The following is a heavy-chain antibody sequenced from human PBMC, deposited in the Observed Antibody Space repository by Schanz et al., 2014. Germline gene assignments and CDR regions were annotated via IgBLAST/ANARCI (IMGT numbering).Heavy chain of an antibody. CDR2: INPTGGST. Sequence: QVQLVQSGAEVKKPGSSVNVSCEASGGTFGRYTISWLRQAPGQGLEWMGIINPTGGSTSYAQRFQGRVTVTRDTSTSTVYMELSSLRSEDTAVYYCARAAYGGYTSPPLRYWGQGTLVTVSS. D-gene: IGHD5-12*01. J-gene: IGHJ4*02. CDR1: GGTFGRYT. V-gene: IGHV1-46*01. CDR3: ARAAYGGYTSPPLRY.